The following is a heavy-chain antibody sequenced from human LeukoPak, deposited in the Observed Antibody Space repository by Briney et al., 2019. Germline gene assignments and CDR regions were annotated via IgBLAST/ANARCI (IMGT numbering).Heavy chain of an antibody. J-gene: IGHJ5*02. D-gene: IGHD2-2*01. V-gene: IGHV6-1*01. Sequence: SQTLSLTCAISGDSVSSNSVTWNWIRQSPSRGLEWLGRTYHRSTWYNDYAVSVRGRITVNPDTSKNQFSLHLNSVTPEDTAVYYCARRLTQYDCFDPWGQGILVTVSS. CDR1: GDSVSSNSVT. CDR2: TYHRSTWYN. CDR3: ARRLTQYDCFDP.